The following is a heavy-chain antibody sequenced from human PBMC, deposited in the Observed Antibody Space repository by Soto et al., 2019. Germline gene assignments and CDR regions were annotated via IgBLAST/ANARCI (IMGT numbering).Heavy chain of an antibody. CDR1: GYTFTSYD. J-gene: IGHJ4*02. V-gene: IGHV1-8*01. CDR3: ARRAETNGWNGFGADKYYFDF. CDR2: MNPNTGNS. Sequence: RASVKVSCKASGYTFTSYDIYWVRQATGQGLEWMGGMNPNTGNSGYAQKFQGRVTMTSDTSLRTAHMELSSLRSEDTAVYYCARRAETNGWNGFGADKYYFDFWGQGTLVTVSS. D-gene: IGHD1-1*01.